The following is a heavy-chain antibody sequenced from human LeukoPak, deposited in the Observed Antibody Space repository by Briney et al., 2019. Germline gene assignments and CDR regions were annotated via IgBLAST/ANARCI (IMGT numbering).Heavy chain of an antibody. Sequence: SETLSLTCTVSGGSISSYYWSWIRQPPGKGLEWIGYIYYSGSTNYNPSLKSRVTISVDTSKNQFSLKLSSVTAADTAVYYCARHKREIAVAGLNAFDIWGQGTMVTVSS. CDR2: IYYSGST. V-gene: IGHV4-59*08. J-gene: IGHJ3*02. CDR1: GGSISSYY. D-gene: IGHD6-19*01. CDR3: ARHKREIAVAGLNAFDI.